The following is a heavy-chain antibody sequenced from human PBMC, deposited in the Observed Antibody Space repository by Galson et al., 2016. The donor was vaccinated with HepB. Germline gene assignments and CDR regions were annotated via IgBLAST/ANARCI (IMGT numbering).Heavy chain of an antibody. CDR1: GFTFDDHA. CDR2: INWNSGTI. D-gene: IGHD2-15*01. J-gene: IGHJ4*02. Sequence: SLRLSCAASGFTFDDHAMHWVRQAPGKGLEWVSGINWNSGTIGYADSVKGRFTISRDNAKNSLYLQMNSLRPEDTALDYCTRGPNSLLMIAPECWGQGTRVTVSS. CDR3: TRGPNSLLMIAPEC. V-gene: IGHV3-9*01.